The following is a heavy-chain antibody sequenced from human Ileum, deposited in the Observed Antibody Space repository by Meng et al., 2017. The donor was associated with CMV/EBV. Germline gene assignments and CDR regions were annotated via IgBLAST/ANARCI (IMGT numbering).Heavy chain of an antibody. D-gene: IGHD3-22*01. V-gene: IGHV4-4*07. J-gene: IGHJ4*02. CDR1: GGSIRNYS. CDR2: IYTGGSP. Sequence: LQQTGPRPVKPSETLSLTCTGSGGSIRNYSGSWIRQPARKGLEWIGRIYTGGSPNYNPSLYSLVTMSLYTSKNQFSLKLNSVTAADTAVYYCARLNYYDSREFDYWGQGTLVTVSS. CDR3: ARLNYYDSREFDY.